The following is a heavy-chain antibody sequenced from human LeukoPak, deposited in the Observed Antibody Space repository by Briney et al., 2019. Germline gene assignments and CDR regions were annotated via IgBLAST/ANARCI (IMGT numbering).Heavy chain of an antibody. CDR2: ISGSGGST. D-gene: IGHD1-14*01. V-gene: IGHV3-23*01. J-gene: IGHJ4*02. Sequence: GGSLRLSCVASGFPFSSYWMTWVRQAPGKGLEWVSAISGSGGSTYYADSVKGRFTISRDNSKNTLYLQMNSLRAEDTAVYYCAKDLPYHSYYFDYWGQGTLVTVSS. CDR3: AKDLPYHSYYFDY. CDR1: GFPFSSYW.